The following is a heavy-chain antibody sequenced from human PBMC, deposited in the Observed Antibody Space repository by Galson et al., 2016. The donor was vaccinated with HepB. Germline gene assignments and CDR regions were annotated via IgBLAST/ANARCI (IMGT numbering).Heavy chain of an antibody. J-gene: IGHJ3*01. CDR3: ARDDSSNWYTAFGL. CDR1: GFSSSNYW. CDR2: IKEDGSNT. V-gene: IGHV3-7*04. Sequence: SLSLSCAASGFSSSNYWMSWARQAAGKGLEWVADIKEDGSNTYYMDSVKVRFTISRDNTRNSLYLQMNSLGVDDTAVYYCARDDSSNWYTAFGLWGQGTMVTVSS. D-gene: IGHD6-13*01.